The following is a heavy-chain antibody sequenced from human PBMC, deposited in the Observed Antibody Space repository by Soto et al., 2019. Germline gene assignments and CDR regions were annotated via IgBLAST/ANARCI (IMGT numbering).Heavy chain of an antibody. Sequence: QVQLVQSGAEEKKPGASVKVSCKASGYTFTSYAMHWVRQAPGQRLEWMGWINAGNGNTKYSEKFQGRVTITRDTSASTPYMALSSRRPGDRAVYWWARDVTAAHYWGQGPLVTVSS. V-gene: IGHV1-3*05. CDR3: ARDVTAAHY. J-gene: IGHJ4*02. CDR1: GYTFTSYA. D-gene: IGHD6-6*01. CDR2: INAGNGNT.